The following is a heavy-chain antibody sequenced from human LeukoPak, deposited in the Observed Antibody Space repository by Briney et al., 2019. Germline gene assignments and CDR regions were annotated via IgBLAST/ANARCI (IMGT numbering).Heavy chain of an antibody. CDR2: IYYSGST. CDR3: ARSKVGFLFDY. Sequence: SETLSLTCTVSGGSISSYYWSWIRQPPGKGLEWIGYIYYSGSTNYNPSLKSRVTISVDTSKNQFSLKLSSVTAAVTAVYYCARSKVGFLFDYWGQGTLVTVSS. V-gene: IGHV4-59*01. J-gene: IGHJ4*02. D-gene: IGHD3-10*01. CDR1: GGSISSYY.